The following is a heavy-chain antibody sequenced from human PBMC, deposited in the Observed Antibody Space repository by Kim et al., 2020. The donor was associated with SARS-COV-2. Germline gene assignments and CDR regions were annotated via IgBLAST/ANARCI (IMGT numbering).Heavy chain of an antibody. V-gene: IGHV4-34*13. CDR3: ARVLGSATSICYYFDH. Sequence: SLKGRVNISGDTSTNTLYLKMSCVTAEDTAVYYCARVLGSATSICYYFDHWGHGTLVTVSS. D-gene: IGHD6-13*01. J-gene: IGHJ4*01.